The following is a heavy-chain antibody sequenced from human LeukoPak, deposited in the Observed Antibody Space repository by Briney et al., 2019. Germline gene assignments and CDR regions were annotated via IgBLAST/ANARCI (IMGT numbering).Heavy chain of an antibody. V-gene: IGHV4-61*02. D-gene: IGHD2-2*01. CDR3: ARGEVVPAASYGMDV. CDR2: IYTSGST. Sequence: PSETLSLTCTVSGGSISSGSYYWSWIRQPAGKGLEWIGRIYTSGSTNYNPSLKSRVTISVDTSKNQFSLKLSSVTAADTAVYYCARGEVVPAASYGMDVWGQGTTVTDSS. J-gene: IGHJ6*02. CDR1: GGSISSGSYY.